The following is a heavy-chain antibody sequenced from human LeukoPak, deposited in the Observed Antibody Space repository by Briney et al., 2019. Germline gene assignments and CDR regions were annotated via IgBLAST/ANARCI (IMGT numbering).Heavy chain of an antibody. J-gene: IGHJ5*02. D-gene: IGHD3-22*01. V-gene: IGHV1-8*01. CDR2: MSPDSGNT. CDR1: GYTFTSYD. Sequence: ASVKVSCKASGYTFTSYDINWVRQATGQGLEWMGWMSPDSGNTGYAQKFQGRVTMTRNTSISTACMELSSLRSEDTAVYYCARNQRAIYDSSGYWYNWFDPWGQGTLVTVSS. CDR3: ARNQRAIYDSSGYWYNWFDP.